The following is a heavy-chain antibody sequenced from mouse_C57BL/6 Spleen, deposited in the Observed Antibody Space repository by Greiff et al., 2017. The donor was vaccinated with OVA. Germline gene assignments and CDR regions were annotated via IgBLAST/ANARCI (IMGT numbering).Heavy chain of an antibody. CDR2: IYPGNGDT. V-gene: IGHV1-12*01. J-gene: IGHJ1*03. Sequence: QVQLQQSGAELVRPGASVKMSCKASGYTFTSYNMHWVKQTPRQGLEWIGAIYPGNGDTSYNQKFKGKATLTADKSSSTAYMQLSSLTSEDAAVYFCARSTDSSYDCYIDDWGKGTTVTVSS. CDR1: GYTFTSYN. D-gene: IGHD1-1*01. CDR3: ARSTDSSYDCYIDD.